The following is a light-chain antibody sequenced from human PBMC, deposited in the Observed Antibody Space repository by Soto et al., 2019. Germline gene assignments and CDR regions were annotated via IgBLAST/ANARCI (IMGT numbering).Light chain of an antibody. J-gene: IGKJ5*01. CDR3: QQRSNRPLT. Sequence: EIVLTQSPATLSLSPGERATLSCRASQSVSSYLAWYQQKPGQAPRLLIYDTSLRASGIPARFSGSGSGTDFTLTISSLDPEDFALYSCQQRSNRPLTSGQGTRLEIK. V-gene: IGKV3-11*01. CDR1: QSVSSY. CDR2: DTS.